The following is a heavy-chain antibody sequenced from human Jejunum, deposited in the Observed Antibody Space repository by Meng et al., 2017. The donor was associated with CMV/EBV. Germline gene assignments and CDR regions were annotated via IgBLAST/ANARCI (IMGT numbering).Heavy chain of an antibody. D-gene: IGHD3-3*01. CDR2: ICTGDTT. V-gene: IGHV3-53*01. CDR3: AVGYDSRKVAY. CDR1: GLTASISH. J-gene: IGHJ4*02. Sequence: SCVVSGLTASISHMNWVRQAPGKGLEWVSVICTGDTTHYADFVKGRFTISRDDSKNILYLQMNSLRAEDTALYYCAVGYDSRKVAYWGQGTLVTAPQ.